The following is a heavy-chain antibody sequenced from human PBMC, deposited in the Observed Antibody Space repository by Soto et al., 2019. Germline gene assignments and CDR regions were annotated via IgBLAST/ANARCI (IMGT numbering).Heavy chain of an antibody. D-gene: IGHD6-19*01. CDR2: IYFSGST. J-gene: IGHJ4*02. V-gene: IGHV4-61*01. CDR1: GDSVTSSNYY. Sequence: QVQLQESGPGLVKPSETLSLTCTVSGDSVTSSNYYWSWIRQPPGKGLEWIGYIYFSGSTNYNPSLTRRVTISVDTSKNQISLNLTSVTAADTALYYCASDQGIAVAVFDYWGQGALVTVSS. CDR3: ASDQGIAVAVFDY.